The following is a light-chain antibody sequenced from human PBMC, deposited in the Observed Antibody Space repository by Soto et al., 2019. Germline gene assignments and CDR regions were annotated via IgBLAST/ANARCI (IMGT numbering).Light chain of an antibody. J-gene: IGKJ3*01. V-gene: IGKV3-20*01. CDR3: QQYGSSPLFA. Sequence: EIVLTQSPGTLSLSPGERATLSCRASQSVSSNYLAWYQQKRGKAPRLLIYGASSRATGIPDRFSGSGSVTDFTLTISSLEPEDFAVYYCQQYGSSPLFAFGPGTEVDLK. CDR1: QSVSSNY. CDR2: GAS.